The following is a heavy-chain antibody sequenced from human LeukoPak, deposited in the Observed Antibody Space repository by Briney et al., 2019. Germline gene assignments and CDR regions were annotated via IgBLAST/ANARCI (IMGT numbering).Heavy chain of an antibody. D-gene: IGHD6-6*01. CDR1: GFTFSSYW. CDR3: AKRPLIDY. Sequence: PGGSLRLSCAASGFTFSSYWMHWGRQAPGKGLGWVARINSDGYRIIYADSVKGRLTISRDKSRNTLYLQMTTLRAEDTAVYYCAKRPLIDYWGQGTLVTVSS. V-gene: IGHV3-74*01. CDR2: INSDGYRI. J-gene: IGHJ4*02.